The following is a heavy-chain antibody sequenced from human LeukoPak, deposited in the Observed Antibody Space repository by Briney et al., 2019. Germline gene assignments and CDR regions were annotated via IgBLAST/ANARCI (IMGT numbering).Heavy chain of an antibody. D-gene: IGHD3-10*01. Sequence: PGGSLRLSCAASGFTFSDYPMHWVRQAPGKGLEWVAVISYDGSNEYYADSVKGRFTVSRDNSLNTLYLQMNSLRVEDTAIYYCTRARNYYGSGSYNGLDFDYWGQGTLVTVSS. J-gene: IGHJ4*02. CDR2: ISYDGSNE. CDR1: GFTFSDYP. CDR3: TRARNYYGSGSYNGLDFDY. V-gene: IGHV3-30*04.